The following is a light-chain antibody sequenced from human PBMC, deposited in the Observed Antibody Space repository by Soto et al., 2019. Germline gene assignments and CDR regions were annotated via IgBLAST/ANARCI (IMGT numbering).Light chain of an antibody. J-gene: IGLJ1*01. CDR2: NVI. Sequence: QSVLTQPRSVSGSPGQSVTISCTGTSSDVGGYNFVSWYQHHPGKAPKLMIYNVIQRPSGVPDRFSASKSGNTASLTISGLQAEDEADYYCCSYAGSYTYVFGTGPKLTVL. CDR3: CSYAGSYTYV. CDR1: SSDVGGYNF. V-gene: IGLV2-11*01.